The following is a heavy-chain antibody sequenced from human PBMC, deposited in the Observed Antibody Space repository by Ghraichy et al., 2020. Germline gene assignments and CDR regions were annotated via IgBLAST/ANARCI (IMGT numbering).Heavy chain of an antibody. J-gene: IGHJ4*02. CDR2: FSYSGTT. CDR1: GDSISRATYY. V-gene: IGHV4-39*01. CDR3: ARRIRAAPGIYYLDS. D-gene: IGHD6-13*01. Sequence: SQTLSLTCTVSGDSISRATYYWSWIRQPPEKGLEWVATFSYSGTTYYNPSLESRVTISGDTSKSQFSLKLTSVTAADTGVYYCARRIRAAPGIYYLDSWGQGTLVTVSS.